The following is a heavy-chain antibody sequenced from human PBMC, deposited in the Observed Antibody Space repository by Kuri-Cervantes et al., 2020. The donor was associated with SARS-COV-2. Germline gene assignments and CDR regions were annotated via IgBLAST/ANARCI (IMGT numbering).Heavy chain of an antibody. Sequence: GSLRLSCTVSGGSISSSSYYWGWIRQPPGKGLEWIGSIYYSGSTYYNPSLKSRVTISVDTSENQFSLKLSSVTAADTAVYYCARGRRNYCSSTSCYPPYYGMDVWGQGTTVTVSS. D-gene: IGHD2-2*01. CDR1: GGSISSSSYY. V-gene: IGHV4-39*01. CDR2: IYYSGST. CDR3: ARGRRNYCSSTSCYPPYYGMDV. J-gene: IGHJ6*02.